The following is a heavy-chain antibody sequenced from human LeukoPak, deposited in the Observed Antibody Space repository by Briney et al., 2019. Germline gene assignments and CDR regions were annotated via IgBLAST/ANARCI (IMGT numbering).Heavy chain of an antibody. J-gene: IGHJ3*02. Sequence: PGRPRTLGGAASGINISCYWMSWVRQAPGKGLEWVANIKQDGSEKYYVDSVKGRFTISRDNAKNSLYLQMNSPRAEDTAVYYCARNLGYCSSTSCYAFDIWGQGTMVTVSS. D-gene: IGHD2-2*01. V-gene: IGHV3-7*01. CDR2: IKQDGSEK. CDR1: GINISCYW. CDR3: ARNLGYCSSTSCYAFDI.